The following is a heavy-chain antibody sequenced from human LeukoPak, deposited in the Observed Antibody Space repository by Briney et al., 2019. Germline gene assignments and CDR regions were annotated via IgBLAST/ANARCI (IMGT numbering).Heavy chain of an antibody. D-gene: IGHD2-2*01. CDR2: INPNSGGT. CDR3: ARESCSSTSCYAYEDY. Sequence: ASVKVSCKASGYTFTGYYMHWVRQAPGQGLEWMGWINPNSGGTNYAQKFQGRVTMTRDTSISTAYMELSRLRSDDTAVYYCARESCSSTSCYAYEDYWGQGTLVTISS. V-gene: IGHV1-2*02. CDR1: GYTFTGYY. J-gene: IGHJ4*02.